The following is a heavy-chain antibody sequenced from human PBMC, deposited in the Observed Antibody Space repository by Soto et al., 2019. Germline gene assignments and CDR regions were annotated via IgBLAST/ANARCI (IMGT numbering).Heavy chain of an antibody. J-gene: IGHJ5*02. CDR2: IYHSGST. CDR1: GGSISSINW. V-gene: IGHV4-4*02. Sequence: SETLSLTCAVSGGSISSINWWSWVRQPPGKGLEWIGEIYHSGSTNFNPAIKSRVTISVDKSKNQFSRKRSSVTAADTAMNYCARGLQAATSDWFDPWGRGTRVTVSS. CDR3: ARGLQAATSDWFDP. D-gene: IGHD2-15*01.